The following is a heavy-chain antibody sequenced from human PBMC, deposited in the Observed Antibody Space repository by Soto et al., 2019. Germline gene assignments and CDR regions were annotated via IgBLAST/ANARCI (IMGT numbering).Heavy chain of an antibody. CDR3: ASRYRVVTSIHAFDL. V-gene: IGHV1-8*01. Sequence: ASVKVSCKASGYTFTTYDISWVRQASGQGLEWMGWMNPNSGNTGYAQKFQGRVTMTRDTSTSTVYMELSSLTSEDTAVYYCASRYRVVTSIHAFDLWGQGTMVTVSS. CDR1: GYTFTTYD. CDR2: MNPNSGNT. D-gene: IGHD2-21*02. J-gene: IGHJ3*01.